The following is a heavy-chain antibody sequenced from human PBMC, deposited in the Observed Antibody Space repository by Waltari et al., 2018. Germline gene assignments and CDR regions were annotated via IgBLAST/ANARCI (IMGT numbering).Heavy chain of an antibody. Sequence: QVQLQESGPGLVKPSETLSLTCTVSGGSISSYYWSWIRQPAGKGLEWIGRIDPMGRTNYNPSRKSRVTISVDTSKNQFSLKLSSVTAADTAVYYCARVSIDAHDYGAKGAFDIWGQGTMVTVSS. CDR1: GGSISSYY. D-gene: IGHD4-17*01. V-gene: IGHV4-4*07. J-gene: IGHJ3*02. CDR3: ARVSIDAHDYGAKGAFDI. CDR2: IDPMGRT.